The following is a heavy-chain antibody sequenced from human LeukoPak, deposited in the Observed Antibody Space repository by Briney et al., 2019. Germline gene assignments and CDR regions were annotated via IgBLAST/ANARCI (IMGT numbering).Heavy chain of an antibody. CDR3: ARYVYDILTGRYAFDI. J-gene: IGHJ3*02. Sequence: SETLSLTCTVSGGSLSSSSYYWGWIRQPPGKGLEWIGSIYYSGSTYYNPSLKSRVTISVDTSKNQFSLKLSSVSAADTAVYYCARYVYDILTGRYAFDIWGQGTMVTVSS. CDR2: IYYSGST. D-gene: IGHD3-9*01. V-gene: IGHV4-39*07. CDR1: GGSLSSSSYY.